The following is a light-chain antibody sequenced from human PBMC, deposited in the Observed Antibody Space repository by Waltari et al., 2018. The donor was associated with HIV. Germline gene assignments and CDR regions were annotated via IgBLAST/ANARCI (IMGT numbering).Light chain of an antibody. J-gene: IGKJ1*01. CDR1: QSISTW. CDR3: QQYKSTPWM. Sequence: DTQMTQSPSTVSASIGDRVTITCRASQSISTWLAWYQLKPGKVPKLLIHAASSLESGVSTRFSGSGSGTEFTLTINSLQPDDSATYFRQQYKSTPWMFGQGTKVEIK. V-gene: IGKV1-5*03. CDR2: AAS.